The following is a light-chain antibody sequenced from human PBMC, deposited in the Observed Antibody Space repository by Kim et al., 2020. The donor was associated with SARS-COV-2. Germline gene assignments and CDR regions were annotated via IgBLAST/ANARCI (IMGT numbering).Light chain of an antibody. Sequence: SVTLSCTGTSNDVGGYDYVSWYQHHPGKAPKLVIYEVTKRPSGVPARFSGSKSGNTASLTVSGLQAEDEADYYCSSYAANNNYYVFGTGTKVTVL. CDR3: SSYAANNNYYV. V-gene: IGLV2-8*01. CDR2: EVT. CDR1: SNDVGGYDY. J-gene: IGLJ1*01.